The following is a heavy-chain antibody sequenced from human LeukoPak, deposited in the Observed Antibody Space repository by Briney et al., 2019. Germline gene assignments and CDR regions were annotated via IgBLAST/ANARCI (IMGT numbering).Heavy chain of an antibody. V-gene: IGHV3-66*02. Sequence: GGSLRLSCAASGFTVSSNYMSWVRQAPGKGLEWVSVIYSGGSTYYADSVKGRFTIARDNSKNTLYLQMNSLRAEDTAVYYCARVSDPGEGYFDYWGQGTLVTVSS. D-gene: IGHD3-16*01. CDR1: GFTVSSNY. J-gene: IGHJ4*02. CDR2: IYSGGST. CDR3: ARVSDPGEGYFDY.